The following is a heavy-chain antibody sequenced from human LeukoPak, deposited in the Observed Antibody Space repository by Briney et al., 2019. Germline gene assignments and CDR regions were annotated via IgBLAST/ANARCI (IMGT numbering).Heavy chain of an antibody. CDR2: ISYDGRNQ. Sequence: GGSLRLSCAASGFSFSTYGMHWVRQAPLKGLEWVAAISYDGRNQNYADSVKGRFTIFRDNSQNTLYLQMNGLRAEDTAVYYCSRSAYYDGSGNYYDYWGQGTLVTVSS. J-gene: IGHJ4*02. V-gene: IGHV3-30*03. CDR3: SRSAYYDGSGNYYDY. CDR1: GFSFSTYG. D-gene: IGHD3-22*01.